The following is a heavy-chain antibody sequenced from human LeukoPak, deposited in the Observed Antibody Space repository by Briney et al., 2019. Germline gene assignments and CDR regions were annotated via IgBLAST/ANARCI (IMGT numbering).Heavy chain of an antibody. CDR3: AKDSSSSNYYYGMDV. CDR1: GFTFSNHG. J-gene: IGHJ6*02. D-gene: IGHD6-6*01. Sequence: PGRSLRLSCAASGFTFSNHGMHWVRQAPGKGLEWVAFISYDGSNKYYVDSVKGRVTISRDNSKNTLFLQMNSLRAEDTAVYYCAKDSSSSNYYYGMDVWGQGTPVTVSS. V-gene: IGHV3-30*18. CDR2: ISYDGSNK.